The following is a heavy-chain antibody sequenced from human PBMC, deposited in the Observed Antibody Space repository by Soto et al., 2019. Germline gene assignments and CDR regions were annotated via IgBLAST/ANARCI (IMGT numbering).Heavy chain of an antibody. V-gene: IGHV1-18*01. CDR2: IIANNVIT. CDR3: ARDWRGAEGFDP. D-gene: IGHD3-3*01. Sequence: ASVKVSCKASGGTFSSYTISWVRQAPGQGLEWMGWIIANNVITTYAQNFQGRVTMTIDTSTTTSYMELRSLTSDDTAVYFCARDWRGAEGFDPWGQGTLVTVSS. J-gene: IGHJ5*02. CDR1: GGTFSSYT.